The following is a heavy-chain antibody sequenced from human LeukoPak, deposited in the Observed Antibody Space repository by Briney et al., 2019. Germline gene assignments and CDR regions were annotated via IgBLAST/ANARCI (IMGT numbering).Heavy chain of an antibody. V-gene: IGHV1-2*02. J-gene: IGHJ4*02. CDR3: ARDAWLVGTTNLYYFDY. CDR2: INPNSGDT. Sequence: APVKVSCKASECTFTDYYMHWVRQAPGQGLEWMGWINPNSGDTNYAQKFQGRVTMTRDPSISTAYMALTRLRSDDTAVYYCARDAWLVGTTNLYYFDYWGQGTLVTVSS. D-gene: IGHD1-26*01. CDR1: ECTFTDYY.